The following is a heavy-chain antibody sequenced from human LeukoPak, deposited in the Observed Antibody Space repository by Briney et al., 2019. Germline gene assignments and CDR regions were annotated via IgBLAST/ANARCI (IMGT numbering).Heavy chain of an antibody. D-gene: IGHD3-10*01. CDR2: VSAHGDNT. J-gene: IGHJ4*02. V-gene: IGHV1-18*01. Sequence: ASVKVSCKTSGYTFTNYGITWVRQAPGQGLEWMGWVSAHGDNTNYVQKIQGRVTMTTDTSTSTAYMELRSLTSDDTAVYYCATREGAQFGELYHFDYWGQGTLVTVSS. CDR3: ATREGAQFGELYHFDY. CDR1: GYTFTNYG.